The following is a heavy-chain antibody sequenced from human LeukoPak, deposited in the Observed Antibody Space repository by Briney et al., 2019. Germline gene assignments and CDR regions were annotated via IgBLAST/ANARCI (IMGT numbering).Heavy chain of an antibody. J-gene: IGHJ6*03. CDR1: GFTLRNYG. CDR2: ISGSGGST. V-gene: IGHV3-23*01. D-gene: IGHD3-10*01. Sequence: GGSLRLSCAASGFTLRNYGMSWVRQAPGKGLEWVSAISGSGGSTYYTDSVKGRFTISRDNSKNTLYLQVNSLRVEDTAVYYCAKGEGPGSGSYSRYYMDVWGKGTTVTISS. CDR3: AKGEGPGSGSYSRYYMDV.